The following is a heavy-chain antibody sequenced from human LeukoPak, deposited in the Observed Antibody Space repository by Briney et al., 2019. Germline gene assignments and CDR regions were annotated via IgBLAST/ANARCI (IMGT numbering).Heavy chain of an antibody. CDR2: ISYDGSNK. Sequence: PGGSLRLSCAASGFTFSSYAMHWVRQAPGKGLEWVAVISYDGSNKYYADSVKGRFTISRDNSKNTLYLQMNSLRAEDTAVYYCASFGSGSNLDAFDIWGQGTMVTVST. V-gene: IGHV3-30-3*01. CDR3: ASFGSGSNLDAFDI. D-gene: IGHD3-10*01. CDR1: GFTFSSYA. J-gene: IGHJ3*02.